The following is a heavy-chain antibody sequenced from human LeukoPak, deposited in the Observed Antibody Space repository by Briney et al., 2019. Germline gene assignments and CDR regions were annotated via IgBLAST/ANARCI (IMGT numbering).Heavy chain of an antibody. CDR3: ATPRIAVAGWDYYFDY. V-gene: IGHV1-69*05. J-gene: IGHJ4*02. Sequence: ASVKVSCKASGGTFSSYAISWVRQAPGQGLEWMGGIIPIFGTANYAQKFQGRVTITTDESTSTAYMELSSLRSEDTAVYYCATPRIAVAGWDYYFDYWGQGTLVAVSS. CDR2: IIPIFGTA. D-gene: IGHD6-19*01. CDR1: GGTFSSYA.